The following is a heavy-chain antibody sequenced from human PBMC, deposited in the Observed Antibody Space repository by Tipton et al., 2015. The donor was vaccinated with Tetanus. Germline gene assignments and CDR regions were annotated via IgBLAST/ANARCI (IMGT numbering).Heavy chain of an antibody. CDR3: AKQTTGYKASTYYYGMDV. CDR1: GFTFSSYA. CDR2: ISGSGGST. D-gene: IGHD4-11*01. J-gene: IGHJ6*02. Sequence: SLRLSCAASGFTFSSYAMSWVRQAPGKGLEWVSAISGSGGSTYCADSVKGRFTISRDNSKNTLYLQMNSLRAEDTAVYYCAKQTTGYKASTYYYGMDVWGQGITVTVSS. V-gene: IGHV3-23*01.